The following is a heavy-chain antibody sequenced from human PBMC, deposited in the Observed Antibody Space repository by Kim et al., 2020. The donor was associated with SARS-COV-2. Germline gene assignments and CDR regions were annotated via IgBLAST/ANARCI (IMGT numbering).Heavy chain of an antibody. CDR3: ARRGYDILTGYYRRVDY. V-gene: IGHV4-34*01. CDR2: INHSGST. Sequence: SETLSLTCAVYGGSFSGYYWSWIRQPPGKGLEWIGEINHSGSTNYNPSLKSRVTISVDTSKNQFSLKLSSVTAADTAVYYCARRGYDILTGYYRRVDYWGQGTLVTVSS. D-gene: IGHD3-9*01. J-gene: IGHJ4*02. CDR1: GGSFSGYY.